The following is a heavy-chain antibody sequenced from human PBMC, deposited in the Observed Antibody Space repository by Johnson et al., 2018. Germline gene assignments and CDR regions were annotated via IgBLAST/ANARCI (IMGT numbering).Heavy chain of an antibody. J-gene: IGHJ6*04. CDR1: GFTFSSYS. V-gene: IGHV3-21*01. D-gene: IGHD6-19*01. Sequence: VQLVQSGGGLVKXGGSXRLXCAASGFTFSSYSMNWVRQAPGKGLEWVSSISSSSSYISYADSVKGRFTTSRDNAKNTVYLQMNRLRAEDTAVYYCARDRGIAMAIFAGVWGKGTTVTVSS. CDR2: ISSSSSYI. CDR3: ARDRGIAMAIFAGV.